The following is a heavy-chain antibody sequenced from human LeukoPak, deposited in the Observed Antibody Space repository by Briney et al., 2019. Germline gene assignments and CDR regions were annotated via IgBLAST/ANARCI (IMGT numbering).Heavy chain of an antibody. CDR1: GDSINDY. CDR3: ARVVRGAVTFNRFDP. CDR2: VAYSGNS. Sequence: SETLSLTCTVPGDSINDYWSWLRQTPGEGLEWIGFVAYSGNSNYNPSLESRVTISIDTSKNQFFLKLNSVTAADTAIYYCARVVRGAVTFNRFDPWGQGTLVTVSS. J-gene: IGHJ5*02. V-gene: IGHV4-59*01. D-gene: IGHD3-10*02.